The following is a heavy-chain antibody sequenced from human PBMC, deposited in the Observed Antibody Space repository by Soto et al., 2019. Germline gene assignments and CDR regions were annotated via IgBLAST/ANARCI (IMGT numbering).Heavy chain of an antibody. CDR3: AHRSGYYYALDDAFDV. CDR1: GFSLTTSGVG. CDR2: IYWDDDK. Sequence: QITLKESGPTLVKPTQTLTLTCTFSGFSLTTSGVGVGWIRQPPGKALEWLALIYWDDDKRYSPSLKTRLTTTKDTSKNQVVLTMTNLDPVDTATYYCAHRSGYYYALDDAFDVWGQGTMVTVSS. J-gene: IGHJ3*01. V-gene: IGHV2-5*02. D-gene: IGHD3-22*01.